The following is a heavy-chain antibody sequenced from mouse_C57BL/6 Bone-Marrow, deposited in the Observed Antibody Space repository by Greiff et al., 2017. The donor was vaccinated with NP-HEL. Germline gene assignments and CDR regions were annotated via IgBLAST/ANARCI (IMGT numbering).Heavy chain of an antibody. CDR1: GYTFTDYY. CDR2: IYHGSGNT. D-gene: IGHD1-1*02. Sequence: QVQLQQSGAELVRPGASVKLSCKASGYTFTDYYINWVKQRPGQGLEWIARIYHGSGNTYYNEKFKGKATLTAEKSSSTAYMQLSSLTSEDSAVYFCARGDYARDHFDYWGQGTTLTVSS. J-gene: IGHJ2*01. CDR3: ARGDYARDHFDY. V-gene: IGHV1-76*01.